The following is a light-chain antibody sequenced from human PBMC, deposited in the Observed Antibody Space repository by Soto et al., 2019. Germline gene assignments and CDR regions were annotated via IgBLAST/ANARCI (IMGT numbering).Light chain of an antibody. CDR2: DAS. CDR3: QQYYDFPIT. J-gene: IGKJ5*01. Sequence: IQMTQSPSSLSASVGDRVTITCQASHDIDKYLNWYQQKPGKAPKLLIDDASNLETVVPSRFSGSGSGTHFTFTIGILQDEDIALYYCQQYYDFPITFGQGTRREIK. CDR1: HDIDKY. V-gene: IGKV1-33*01.